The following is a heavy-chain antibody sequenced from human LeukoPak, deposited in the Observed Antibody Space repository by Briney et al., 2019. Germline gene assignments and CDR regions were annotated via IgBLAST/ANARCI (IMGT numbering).Heavy chain of an antibody. J-gene: IGHJ6*02. D-gene: IGHD5-18*01. Sequence: SETLSLTCTVSGGSISSYYWSWIRQPAGKGLEWIGRIYTGGSTNYNPSLKSRVTMSVDTSKNQFSLKLSSVTAADTAVYYCARGGVLRGYSYGYGMDVWGQGTTVTVSS. V-gene: IGHV4-4*07. CDR3: ARGGVLRGYSYGYGMDV. CDR2: IYTGGST. CDR1: GGSISSYY.